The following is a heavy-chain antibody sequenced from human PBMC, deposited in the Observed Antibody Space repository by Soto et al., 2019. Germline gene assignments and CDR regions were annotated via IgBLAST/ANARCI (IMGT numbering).Heavy chain of an antibody. CDR1: GGTFSSYA. CDR3: ARFLYYYDSSGSLGY. V-gene: IGHV1-69*01. D-gene: IGHD3-22*01. J-gene: IGHJ4*02. Sequence: QVKLVQSGAEVKKPGSSVKVSCKASGGTFSSYAISWVRQAPGQGLEWMGGIIPIFGTANYAQKFQGRVTITADESTSQGYMELSSLRSEDTAVYYCARFLYYYDSSGSLGYWGQGTLVTVSS. CDR2: IIPIFGTA.